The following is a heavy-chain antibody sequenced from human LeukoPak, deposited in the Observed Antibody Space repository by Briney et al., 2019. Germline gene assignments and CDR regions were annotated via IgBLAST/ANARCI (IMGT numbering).Heavy chain of an antibody. D-gene: IGHD3-22*01. Sequence: SVKVSCKASGGTFSSYTISWVRQAPGQGLEWMGRIIPILGIANYAQKFQGRVTITADKSTSTAYMELSSLRSEDTAVYYCARDGETYYYDSSGSPIWGQGTMVTVSP. CDR1: GGTFSSYT. CDR3: ARDGETYYYDSSGSPI. J-gene: IGHJ3*02. V-gene: IGHV1-69*04. CDR2: IIPILGIA.